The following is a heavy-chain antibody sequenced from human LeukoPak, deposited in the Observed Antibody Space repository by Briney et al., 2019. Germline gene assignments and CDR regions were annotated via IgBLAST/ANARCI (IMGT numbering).Heavy chain of an antibody. V-gene: IGHV3-7*01. D-gene: IGHD1-1*01. CDR2: IKKDGSEK. CDR1: GFTFSGYW. Sequence: GGSLRLSCAASGFTFSGYWMTWVRQAPGKGLEWVANIKKDGSEKYYVDSVRGRFTISRHNAKNPLYLQMNSLTAEDTAVYYCARARTYNWRRGRYFDYWGQGSLVTVSS. CDR3: ARARTYNWRRGRYFDY. J-gene: IGHJ4*02.